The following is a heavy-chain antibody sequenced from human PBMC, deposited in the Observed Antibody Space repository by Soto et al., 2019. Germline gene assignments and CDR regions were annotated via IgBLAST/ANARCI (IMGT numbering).Heavy chain of an antibody. Sequence: QVQLVQSGAEVKKPGSSVKVSCKASGVTFSSYDISWVRQAPGQGLEWMGGIIPIFGTANYAQNLQGRVTITADESTSTAYMELSSLRSEDTAVYYCAKYVDTAMADDDFHIWGQGTMVTVSS. D-gene: IGHD5-18*01. CDR1: GVTFSSYD. V-gene: IGHV1-69*01. CDR3: AKYVDTAMADDDFHI. CDR2: IIPIFGTA. J-gene: IGHJ3*02.